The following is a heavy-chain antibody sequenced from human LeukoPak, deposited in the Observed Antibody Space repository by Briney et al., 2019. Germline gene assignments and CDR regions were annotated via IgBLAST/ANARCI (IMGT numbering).Heavy chain of an antibody. V-gene: IGHV3-74*01. Sequence: GGSLRLSCAASGFTFSSYWMHWVRQAPGKGLVWVSRISSDGSTTFYADSVKGRFTISRDNAKNTLYLQMNSLRAEDTAVYYCASERLDTAMGIIPWGQRTLVTVSS. J-gene: IGHJ5*02. CDR2: ISSDGSTT. CDR3: ASERLDTAMGIIP. CDR1: GFTFSSYW. D-gene: IGHD5-18*01.